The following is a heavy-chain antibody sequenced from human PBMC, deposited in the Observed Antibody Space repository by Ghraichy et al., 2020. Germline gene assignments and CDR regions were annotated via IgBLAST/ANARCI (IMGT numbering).Heavy chain of an antibody. J-gene: IGHJ4*02. CDR3: AKDWGRATVTNSFDY. Sequence: GGSLRLSCAASGFTFSSYGMHWVRQAPGKGLEWVTVISYDGSNKYYADTVKGRFTISRDNSRNTLYLQMKSLRAEDTAVYYCAKDWGRATVTNSFDYWGQGTLVTVSS. CDR1: GFTFSSYG. D-gene: IGHD4-11*01. V-gene: IGHV3-30*18. CDR2: ISYDGSNK.